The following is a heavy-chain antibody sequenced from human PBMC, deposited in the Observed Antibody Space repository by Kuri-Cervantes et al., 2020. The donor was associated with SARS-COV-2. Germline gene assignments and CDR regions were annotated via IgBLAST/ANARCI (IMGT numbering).Heavy chain of an antibody. V-gene: IGHV3-48*01. Sequence: GGSLRLSCAASGFTFSSYAMHWVRQAPGKGLEWVSYISSSSSTIYYADSVKGRFTISRDNAKNSLYLQMNSLRAEDTAVYYCARDTYYDFWSGYYPRDAFDIWGQGTMVTVSS. CDR3: ARDTYYDFWSGYYPRDAFDI. CDR2: ISSSSSTI. CDR1: GFTFSSYA. J-gene: IGHJ3*02. D-gene: IGHD3-3*01.